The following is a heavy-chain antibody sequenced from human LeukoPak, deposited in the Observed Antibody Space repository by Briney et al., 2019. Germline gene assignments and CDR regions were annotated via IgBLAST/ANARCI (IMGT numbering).Heavy chain of an antibody. V-gene: IGHV1-69*06. CDR2: VIPIFGTA. Sequence: SVKVSCKASGGTVSSYAISWVRQAPGQGLEWMGGVIPIFGTANYAQKFQGRVTITADKSTSTAYMELSSLRSEDTAVYYCARDLGLASDQLLTRAFHLWGQGTLVTVSS. CDR3: ARDLGLASDQLLTRAFHL. J-gene: IGHJ5*02. D-gene: IGHD2-2*01. CDR1: GGTVSSYA.